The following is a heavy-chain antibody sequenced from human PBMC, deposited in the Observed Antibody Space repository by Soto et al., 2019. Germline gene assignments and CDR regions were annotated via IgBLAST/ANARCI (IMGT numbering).Heavy chain of an antibody. D-gene: IGHD3-3*01. CDR1: GYTFTSYA. CDR2: INAGNGNT. V-gene: IGHV1-3*01. Sequence: QVPLVQSGAEVKKPGASVKVSCKASGYTFTSYAMHWVRQAPRQRLEWMGWINAGNGNTKYSQKFQGRVTITRDTSASTAYMELSSLRSEDTAVYYCARDDFWSGYYIGGYFDYWGQGTLVTVSS. J-gene: IGHJ4*02. CDR3: ARDDFWSGYYIGGYFDY.